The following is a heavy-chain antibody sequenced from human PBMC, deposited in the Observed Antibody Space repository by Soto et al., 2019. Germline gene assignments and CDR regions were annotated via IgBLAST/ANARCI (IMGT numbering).Heavy chain of an antibody. V-gene: IGHV5-51*01. CDR3: ATQTSSWSGYYTYYFDC. CDR2: IYPGDSDT. J-gene: IGHJ4*02. D-gene: IGHD3-3*01. Sequence: PGESLKISCKGSGYSFTTYWIGWVRQMPGKGLEWMAIIYPGDSDTRVSPSFRGQVTISVDKSIRTAYLQWSSLKASDTAMYYCATQTSSWSGYYTYYFDCWGQGTLVTVSS. CDR1: GYSFTTYW.